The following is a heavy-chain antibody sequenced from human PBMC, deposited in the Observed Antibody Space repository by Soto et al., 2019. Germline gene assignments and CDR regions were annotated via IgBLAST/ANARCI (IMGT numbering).Heavy chain of an antibody. D-gene: IGHD2-21*01. J-gene: IGHJ3*02. CDR3: TIGSWSGEVFDI. CDR1: GGTFSTYS. Sequence: QVQLVQSGAEVKKPGSSVKVSCTDSGGTFSTYSMFWVRQAPGQGLAWMGRIIPRLGIRNYAQRFQDRVTITADKSTDTAHMELSSLISEDTALYYCTIGSWSGEVFDIWGQGTMVTVSS. V-gene: IGHV1-69*02. CDR2: IIPRLGIR.